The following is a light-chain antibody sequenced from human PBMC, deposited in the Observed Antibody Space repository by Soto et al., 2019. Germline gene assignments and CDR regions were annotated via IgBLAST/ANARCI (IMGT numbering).Light chain of an antibody. CDR2: DTS. V-gene: IGKV3-11*01. CDR3: QQRSNWPPIT. CDR1: QSVSNF. J-gene: IGKJ5*01. Sequence: DIVLTQSPATLSLSPGERATLSCRASQSVSNFLAWYQQKPGQAPRLLIYDTSNRATGIPARFSGSGSGTDFTLTISSLEPEDFAVYYCQQRSNWPPITFGQGTRLEMK.